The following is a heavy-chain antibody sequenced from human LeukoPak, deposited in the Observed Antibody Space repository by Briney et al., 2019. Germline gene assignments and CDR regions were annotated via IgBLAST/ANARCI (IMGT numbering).Heavy chain of an antibody. Sequence: PGRSLRLSCAASGFTFSNYGMHWVRQAPGKGLDWVAIIWYDGSNKDYADSVKGRFTISRDNSKNMVFLQMNSLRAEDTAVYYCARILGFTLDYWGQGTLVTVSS. J-gene: IGHJ4*02. CDR1: GFTFSNYG. CDR3: ARILGFTLDY. D-gene: IGHD3-10*01. V-gene: IGHV3-33*01. CDR2: IWYDGSNK.